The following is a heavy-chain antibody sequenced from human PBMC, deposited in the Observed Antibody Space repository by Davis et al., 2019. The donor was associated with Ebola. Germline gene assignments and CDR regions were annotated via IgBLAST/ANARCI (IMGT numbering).Heavy chain of an antibody. CDR3: ARDYSGSYYLDH. Sequence: PGGSLRLSCAVSGFTFSSYSMNWVRQAPGKGLEWVSYIRTSGSTKYYADSVKGRFSISRDDAKNSLYLQMNSLRAEDTAVYYCARDYSGSYYLDHWGQGTLVTVSS. CDR1: GFTFSSYS. J-gene: IGHJ4*02. D-gene: IGHD1-26*01. CDR2: IRTSGSTK. V-gene: IGHV3-48*01.